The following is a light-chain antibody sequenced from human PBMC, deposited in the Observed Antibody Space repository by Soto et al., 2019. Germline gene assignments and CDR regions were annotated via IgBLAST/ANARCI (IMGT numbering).Light chain of an antibody. Sequence: QSALTQPPSASGTPGQRVTISCSGSSSNIGSDYVYWFQQLPGTAPKLLIYKNYERPSGVPDRFSGSKSGTSASLAISGLRSEDEADYWCAAWDARLSTWVFGGGTKLTVL. CDR2: KNY. J-gene: IGLJ3*02. CDR1: SSNIGSDY. CDR3: AAWDARLSTWV. V-gene: IGLV1-47*01.